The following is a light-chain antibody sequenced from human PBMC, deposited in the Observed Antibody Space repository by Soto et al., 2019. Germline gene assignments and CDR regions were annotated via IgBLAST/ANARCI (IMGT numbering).Light chain of an antibody. CDR1: QSISTW. CDR2: DVS. CDR3: QQYNSYPYT. Sequence: DIQMTQSPSTLSASVGDRVTITCRARQSISTWVAWYQQKPGKAPKLLIYDVSSLESGVPSRFSGSGSGTEFTLTISSLQPDDFATYYCQQYNSYPYTFGQGTKVDIK. J-gene: IGKJ2*01. V-gene: IGKV1-5*01.